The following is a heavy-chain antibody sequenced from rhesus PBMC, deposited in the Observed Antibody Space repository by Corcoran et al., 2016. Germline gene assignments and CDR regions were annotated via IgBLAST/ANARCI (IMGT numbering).Heavy chain of an antibody. D-gene: IGHD3-34*01. CDR1: GGSISSHY. J-gene: IGHJ4*01. V-gene: IGHV4-173*01. CDR3: ARGLGVIINFDY. CDR2: IPGRGGST. Sequence: QLQLQESGPGLVQPSETLSLTCAVSGGSISSHYLSWIRPPPGTGLEWIGRIPGRGGSTDYNPSLKSRVTISTDTSKNQFALKLSSVTAADTAVYYCARGLGVIINFDYWGQGVLVTVSS.